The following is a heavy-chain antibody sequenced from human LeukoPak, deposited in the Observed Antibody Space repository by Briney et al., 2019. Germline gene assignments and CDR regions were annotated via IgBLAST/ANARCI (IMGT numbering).Heavy chain of an antibody. V-gene: IGHV4-4*07. Sequence: SETLSLTCTVSGGSISSYYWSWIRQPAGKGLEWIGRIYTSGSTNYNPSLKSRVTISVDTSKNQFSLKLSSVTAADTAVYYCARGPYYGGNRLFDYWGQGTLVTVSS. CDR2: IYTSGST. D-gene: IGHD4-23*01. CDR3: ARGPYYGGNRLFDY. CDR1: GGSISSYY. J-gene: IGHJ4*02.